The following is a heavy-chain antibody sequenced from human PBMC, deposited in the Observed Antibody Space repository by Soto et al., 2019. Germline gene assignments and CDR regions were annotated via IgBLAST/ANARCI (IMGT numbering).Heavy chain of an antibody. D-gene: IGHD3-22*01. CDR2: LNPNGGTT. J-gene: IGHJ4*02. V-gene: IGHV1-46*01. Sequence: QVQLVQSGAEVKKPGASVKVSCKASGYIFTSSYIHWVRQAPGQGLEWVGRLNPNGGTTSYAQKFQGRVTMTRDTSTSTVYMELSSLRSEDTAVYYCAIMIVGMFFDYWGQGTLVTVSS. CDR3: AIMIVGMFFDY. CDR1: GYIFTSSY.